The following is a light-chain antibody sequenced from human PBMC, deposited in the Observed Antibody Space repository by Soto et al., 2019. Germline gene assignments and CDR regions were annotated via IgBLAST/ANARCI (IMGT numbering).Light chain of an antibody. CDR2: ETS. Sequence: EIVLTQSPGTLSLSPGERATLSCRASQSVSAGYFAWYQQKPGQAPRLLIYETSSRNTGTPARFSGGGSGTDFPLTITRLEPEDFAVYYCQQYGNSPTFGPGTKVEVK. CDR1: QSVSAGY. CDR3: QQYGNSPT. V-gene: IGKV3-20*01. J-gene: IGKJ1*01.